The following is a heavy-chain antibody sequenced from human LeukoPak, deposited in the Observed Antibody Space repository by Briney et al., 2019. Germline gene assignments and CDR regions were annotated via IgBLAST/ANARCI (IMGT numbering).Heavy chain of an antibody. V-gene: IGHV3-23*01. CDR2: ISGSGGST. CDR3: AKDQGRRYFDWSLSTSGWGAFDI. CDR1: GFTFSSYA. D-gene: IGHD3-9*01. Sequence: GGSLRLSCAASGFTFSSYAMSWVRQAPGKGLEWVSAISGSGGSTYYADSVKGRFTISRDNSKNTLYLQMNSLRAEDTAVYYCAKDQGRRYFDWSLSTSGWGAFDIWGQGTMVTVSS. J-gene: IGHJ3*02.